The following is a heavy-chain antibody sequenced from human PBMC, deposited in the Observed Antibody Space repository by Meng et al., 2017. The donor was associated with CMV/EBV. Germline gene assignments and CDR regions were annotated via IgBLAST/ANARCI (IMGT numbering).Heavy chain of an antibody. V-gene: IGHV4-30-4*08. J-gene: IGHJ4*02. Sequence: VQLQESGPGLVKPSQPLSFTCTVSGGSISSGDYYWSWIRQPPGNGLEWIGYIYYSGSTYYNPSLKSRVTISVDTSKNQFSLKLSSVTAADTAVYYCARDNRRGGVDYWGQGTLVTVSS. CDR3: ARDNRRGGVDY. CDR1: GGSISSGDYY. D-gene: IGHD3-3*01. CDR2: IYYSGST.